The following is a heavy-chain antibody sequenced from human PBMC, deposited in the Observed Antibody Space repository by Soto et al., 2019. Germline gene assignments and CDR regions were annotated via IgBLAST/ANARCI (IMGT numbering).Heavy chain of an antibody. D-gene: IGHD4-17*01. V-gene: IGHV4-59*08. CDR1: GGSIGDYY. CDR3: ARQSSGDFDF. J-gene: IGHJ4*02. Sequence: SETLSLTCSVSGGSIGDYYGNWIRQSPGKGLEWIGNVYYSGTTYNPSLRRRVTISVDTSKSQFSLNLTSVTAADTAVYYCARQSSGDFDFWGQGVLVTVS. CDR2: VYYSGT.